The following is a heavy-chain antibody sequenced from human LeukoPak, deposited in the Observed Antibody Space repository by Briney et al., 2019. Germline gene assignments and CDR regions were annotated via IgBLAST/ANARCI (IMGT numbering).Heavy chain of an antibody. CDR3: ARADSTGYFLGHFDY. CDR2: INWNGGST. J-gene: IGHJ4*02. Sequence: PGGSLRLSCAASGFTFDDYGTSWVRQAPGEGLEWVSGINWNGGSTGYADSVKGRFTISRDNAKNSLYLQMNSLRAEDTALYYCARADSTGYFLGHFDYWGQGTLVTVSS. V-gene: IGHV3-20*04. CDR1: GFTFDDYG. D-gene: IGHD3-22*01.